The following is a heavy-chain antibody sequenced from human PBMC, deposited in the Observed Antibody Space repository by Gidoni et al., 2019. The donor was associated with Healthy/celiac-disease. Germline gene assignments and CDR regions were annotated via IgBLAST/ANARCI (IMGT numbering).Heavy chain of an antibody. Sequence: EVQLLESGGGLVQPGGSLSLSCAASGFPFSSYAMSWVRQAPGKGLEWVSAISGSGGSTYYADSVKGRFTISRDNSKNTLYLQMNSLRAEDTAVYYCAKGGYYDSSGYEGDAFDIWGQGTMVTVSS. CDR1: GFPFSSYA. CDR2: ISGSGGST. CDR3: AKGGYYDSSGYEGDAFDI. D-gene: IGHD3-22*01. V-gene: IGHV3-23*01. J-gene: IGHJ3*02.